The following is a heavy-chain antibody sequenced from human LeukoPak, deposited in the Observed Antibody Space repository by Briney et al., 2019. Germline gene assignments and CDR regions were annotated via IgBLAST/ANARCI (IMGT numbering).Heavy chain of an antibody. Sequence: GASVKVSCKASVYTFTGYYMHWVRQAPGQGLEWMGWINPNSGGTNYAQKFQGRVTMTRDTSISTAYMELSRLRSDDTAVYYCARAEVAGTTEYFDYWGQGTLVTVSS. CDR2: INPNSGGT. J-gene: IGHJ4*02. CDR3: ARAEVAGTTEYFDY. D-gene: IGHD1-1*01. CDR1: VYTFTGYY. V-gene: IGHV1-2*02.